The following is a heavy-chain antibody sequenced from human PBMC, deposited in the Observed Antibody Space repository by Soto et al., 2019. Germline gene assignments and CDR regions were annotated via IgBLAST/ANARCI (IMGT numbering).Heavy chain of an antibody. CDR3: ARDPDCSGGSCYWFEP. Sequence: SVKVSCKASGGTFSSYAISCVRQAPGQGLEWMGGIIPIFGTANYAQKFQGRVTITADESTSTAYMELSSLRSEDTAVYYCARDPDCSGGSCYWFEPWGQGTLVTVSS. V-gene: IGHV1-69*13. D-gene: IGHD2-15*01. CDR1: GGTFSSYA. J-gene: IGHJ5*02. CDR2: IIPIFGTA.